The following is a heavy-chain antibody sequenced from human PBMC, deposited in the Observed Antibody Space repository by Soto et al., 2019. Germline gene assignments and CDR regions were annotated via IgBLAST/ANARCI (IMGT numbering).Heavy chain of an antibody. Sequence: GGSLRLSCAASGFTFSSYAMSWVRQAPWKGLEWVSAISGSGGSTYYADSVKGRFTISRDNSKNTLYLQMNSLRAEDTAVYYCAKNGPYYYDSSGAFDIWGQGTMVTVSS. CDR1: GFTFSSYA. CDR3: AKNGPYYYDSSGAFDI. J-gene: IGHJ3*02. V-gene: IGHV3-23*01. D-gene: IGHD3-22*01. CDR2: ISGSGGST.